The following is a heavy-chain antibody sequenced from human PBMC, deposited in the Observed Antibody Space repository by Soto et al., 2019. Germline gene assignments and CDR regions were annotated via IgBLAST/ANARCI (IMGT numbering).Heavy chain of an antibody. J-gene: IGHJ6*02. CDR2: ISSSSSYI. CDR1: GFTFSSYS. V-gene: IGHV3-21*01. CDR3: AGFGVVNPPYLLYYYYGMDV. D-gene: IGHD3-3*01. Sequence: EVQLVESGGGLVKPGGSLRLSCAASGFTFSSYSMNWVRQAPGKGLEWVSSISSSSSYIYYADSVKGRFTISRDNAKNSLYLQMNSLRAEDTAVYYCAGFGVVNPPYLLYYYYGMDVWGQGTTVTVSS.